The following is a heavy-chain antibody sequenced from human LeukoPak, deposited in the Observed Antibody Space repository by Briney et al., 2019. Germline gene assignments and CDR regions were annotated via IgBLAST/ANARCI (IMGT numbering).Heavy chain of an antibody. V-gene: IGHV3-21*01. Sequence: GGSLRLSCAASGLTFSTYIMNWVRQTPGKGLEWVSSIGTSTSYIYYADSVKGRFTISRDNAKNSLYLQMNSLRAEDTAVYYCARDRVYWGQGTLVTVSS. J-gene: IGHJ4*02. CDR1: GLTFSTYI. CDR3: ARDRVY. CDR2: IGTSTSYI. D-gene: IGHD3-10*01.